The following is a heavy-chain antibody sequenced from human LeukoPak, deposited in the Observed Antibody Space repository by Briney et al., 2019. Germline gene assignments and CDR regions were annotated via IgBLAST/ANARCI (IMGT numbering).Heavy chain of an antibody. V-gene: IGHV3-7*01. CDR1: GFTFSSYW. J-gene: IGHJ4*02. D-gene: IGHD3-10*01. Sequence: GGSLRLSCAASGFTFSSYWMSWVRQAPGKGLEWVANIKQDGSEKYYVDSVKGRFTISRDNAKNSLYLQMNSLRAEDTAVYYCARDTPSRFGVLFYFDYWGQGTLVTVSS. CDR3: ARDTPSRFGVLFYFDY. CDR2: IKQDGSEK.